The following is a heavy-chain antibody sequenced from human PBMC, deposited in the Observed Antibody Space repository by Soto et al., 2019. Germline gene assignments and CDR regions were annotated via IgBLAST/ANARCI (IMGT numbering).Heavy chain of an antibody. J-gene: IGHJ4*02. Sequence: QVQMLQSGAEVKKPGSSVKFSCKASGGTFSSYAISWVRQAPGQGLEWMGGSIPIFGTSNYGQKLQGRVTITADNSTSIGCREPGSLISEDTAVYYCERYAYYDSSGYWALGYWGRGTLVTVSS. CDR2: SIPIFGTS. D-gene: IGHD3-22*01. V-gene: IGHV1-69*06. CDR3: ERYAYYDSSGYWALGY. CDR1: GGTFSSYA.